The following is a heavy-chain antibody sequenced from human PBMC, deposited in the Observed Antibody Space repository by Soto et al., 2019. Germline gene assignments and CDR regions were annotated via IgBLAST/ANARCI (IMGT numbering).Heavy chain of an antibody. CDR2: ISAHNGNT. Sequence: QVHLVQSGAEVKKPVASVKGSCKGSGYVFTTYGITWVRQAPGQGLEWMAWISAHNGNTNYAQKLQGRVPVTRAPSTSTAYMELSSLRSDDTAVYYCARGRYGDYWGQGALVTVSS. CDR3: ARGRYGDY. J-gene: IGHJ4*02. D-gene: IGHD1-1*01. CDR1: GYVFTTYG. V-gene: IGHV1-18*01.